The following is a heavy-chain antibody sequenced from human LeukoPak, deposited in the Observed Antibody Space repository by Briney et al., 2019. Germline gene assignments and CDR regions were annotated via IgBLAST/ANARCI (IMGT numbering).Heavy chain of an antibody. CDR2: IKQDGSEK. Sequence: GGALRLSCAASGFTFSRYWMSWVRQAPGKGLEWVANIKQDGSEKYYVDSVKSRFTISRDNAKNSLYLQMNSLRAEDTAVYYCARDQSIAARPPNFEYYGMDVWGQGTTVTVSS. CDR1: GFTFSRYW. J-gene: IGHJ6*02. V-gene: IGHV3-7*01. D-gene: IGHD6-6*01. CDR3: ARDQSIAARPPNFEYYGMDV.